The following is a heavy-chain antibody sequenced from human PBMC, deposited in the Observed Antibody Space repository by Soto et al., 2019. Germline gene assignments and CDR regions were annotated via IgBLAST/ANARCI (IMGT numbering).Heavy chain of an antibody. Sequence: QEQVVESGGGVVQPGRSLRLSCAASGFIVSGYGMHWVRQAPGKGLEWVALISYDGSNKDYADSVKGRFTISRDNSKNTLYLQMHSLRPEDTAVYYCVRCWGTGDGSNLGYNWFDPWGQGTLVTVSS. D-gene: IGHD1-1*01. CDR1: GFIVSGYG. V-gene: IGHV3-30*03. J-gene: IGHJ5*02. CDR2: ISYDGSNK. CDR3: VRCWGTGDGSNLGYNWFDP.